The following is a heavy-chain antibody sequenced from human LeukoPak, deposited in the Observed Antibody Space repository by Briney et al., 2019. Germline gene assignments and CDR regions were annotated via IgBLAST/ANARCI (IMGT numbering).Heavy chain of an antibody. J-gene: IGHJ4*02. Sequence: GGSLRLSCTASGFTFGDYAMSWVRQAPGKGLEWVGFIRSKAYGGTTEYAASVKGRLTISRDDSKSIAYLQMNSLKTEDTAVYYCTRDRTDYYFDYWGQGTLVTVSS. CDR3: TRDRTDYYFDY. CDR2: IRSKAYGGTT. CDR1: GFTFGDYA. V-gene: IGHV3-49*04.